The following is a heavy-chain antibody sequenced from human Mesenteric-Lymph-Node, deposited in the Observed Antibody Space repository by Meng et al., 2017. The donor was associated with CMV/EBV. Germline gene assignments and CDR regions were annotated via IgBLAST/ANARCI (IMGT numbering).Heavy chain of an antibody. CDR1: GYSFTSYW. D-gene: IGHD6-13*01. J-gene: IGHJ4*02. CDR2: IYPGDTDT. V-gene: IGHV5-51*01. Sequence: GGSLRLSCKGSGYSFTSYWIGWVRQMPGKGREWMGIIYPGDTDTRYSPSFQGQVTISADKSISTAYLQWSSLKASDTAMYYCARLRLYSSSWYSDFDYWGQGTLVTVSS. CDR3: ARLRLYSSSWYSDFDY.